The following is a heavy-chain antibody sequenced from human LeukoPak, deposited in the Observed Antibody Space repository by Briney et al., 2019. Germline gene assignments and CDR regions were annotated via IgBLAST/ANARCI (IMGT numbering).Heavy chain of an antibody. CDR3: AKGSSPFDY. CDR1: GFTFSNYA. Sequence: GSLSLSCAASGFTFSNYAMSWVRQAPGKGLEWVSAISANGGGTYYADSVKGRFTISRDNSKNTLYLQMNSLRAEDTAVYYCAKGSSPFDYWGQGTLVTVSS. CDR2: ISANGGGT. V-gene: IGHV3-23*01. D-gene: IGHD6-13*01. J-gene: IGHJ4*02.